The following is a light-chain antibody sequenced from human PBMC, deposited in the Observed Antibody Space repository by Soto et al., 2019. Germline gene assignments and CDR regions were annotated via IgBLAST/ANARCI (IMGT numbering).Light chain of an antibody. CDR1: SSDVGGYEY. CDR3: SSYAGTNNYV. Sequence: QSVLTQPPSASGSPGQSVTISCTGSSSDVGGYEYVSWYQQHPGKAPKLIIYEVTKRPSDIPDRFSGSKSGNTASLTVSWLQAEDEADYYCSSYAGTNNYVFGTGTKVTVL. V-gene: IGLV2-8*01. J-gene: IGLJ1*01. CDR2: EVT.